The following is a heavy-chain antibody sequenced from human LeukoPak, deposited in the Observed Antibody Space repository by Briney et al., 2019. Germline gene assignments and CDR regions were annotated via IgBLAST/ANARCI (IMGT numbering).Heavy chain of an antibody. D-gene: IGHD3-9*01. Sequence: SDKVSCKPSGGTLSSHAIIWGLEAPGPGVEARGGLMPLFGTANYEQKFQGRVTISADKSTSTAYMELSSLRSEDTAVYYGARGPLVDDILTGYSDAFDIWGQGTMVTVSS. J-gene: IGHJ3*02. CDR3: ARGPLVDDILTGYSDAFDI. CDR1: GGTLSSHA. V-gene: IGHV1-69*06. CDR2: LMPLFGTA.